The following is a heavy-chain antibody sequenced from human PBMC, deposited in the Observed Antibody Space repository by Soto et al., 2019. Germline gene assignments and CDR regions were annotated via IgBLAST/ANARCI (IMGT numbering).Heavy chain of an antibody. J-gene: IGHJ4*02. V-gene: IGHV3-30-3*01. Sequence: QVQLVESGGGVVQPGRSLRLSCAASGFTFSSYAMHWVRQAPGKGLEWVAVISYDGSNKYYADSVKGRFTISRDNSKNTLYLQMNSLRAEDTAVYYCVRALDDFWSQYFDYWGLGTLVTVSS. D-gene: IGHD3-3*01. CDR1: GFTFSSYA. CDR3: VRALDDFWSQYFDY. CDR2: ISYDGSNK.